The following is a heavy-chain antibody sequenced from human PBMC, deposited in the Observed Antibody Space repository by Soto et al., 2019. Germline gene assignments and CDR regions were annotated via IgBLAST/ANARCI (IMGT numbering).Heavy chain of an antibody. CDR3: ARGGGSVVVVAATRNDAFDI. Sequence: SETLSLTCTVSGGSISSSSYYWGWIRQPPGKGQEWIGSIYHSGSTYYNPSLKSRVTISVDKSKNQFSLKLSSVTAADTAVYYCARGGGSVVVVAATRNDAFDIWGQGTMVTVSS. J-gene: IGHJ3*02. D-gene: IGHD2-15*01. V-gene: IGHV4-39*07. CDR2: IYHSGST. CDR1: GGSISSSSYY.